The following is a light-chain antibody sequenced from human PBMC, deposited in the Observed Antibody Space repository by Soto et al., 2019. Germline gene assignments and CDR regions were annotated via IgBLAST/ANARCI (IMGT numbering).Light chain of an antibody. J-gene: IGKJ1*01. CDR3: QQYGSSPWT. CDR1: QSLSSSY. CDR2: DAS. Sequence: EIVLTQSPGTLSLSPGERATLSCRASQSLSSSYLAWYQQKPGQAPRLPIYDASSRATGIPDRFSGSGSGTDFTLTISRLEPEDFAVYYCQQYGSSPWTFGQGTKVDIK. V-gene: IGKV3-20*01.